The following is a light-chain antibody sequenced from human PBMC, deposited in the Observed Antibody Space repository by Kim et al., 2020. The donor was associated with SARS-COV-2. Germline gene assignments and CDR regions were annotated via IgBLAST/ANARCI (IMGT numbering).Light chain of an antibody. J-gene: IGLJ1*01. Sequence: SYELTQPPSVSVSPGQTASITCSGYKLGDKYVSWYQQQPGQSPAVVIYQDTQRPSGTSERSSGSNSGNTATLTISGTQAMDEADYYCQAWDSITHNYV. CDR2: QDT. V-gene: IGLV3-1*01. CDR1: KLGDKY. CDR3: QAWDSITHNYV.